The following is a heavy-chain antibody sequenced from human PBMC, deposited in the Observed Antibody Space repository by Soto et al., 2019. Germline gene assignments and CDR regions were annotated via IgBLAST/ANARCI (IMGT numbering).Heavy chain of an antibody. V-gene: IGHV4-39*01. Sequence: SETLSLTCTFSGGSISSSPYYWGWIRQPPGEGLKWIGTIHYSGITYYNPSLKSRVTISVDTCKNQFSPNLTSVTAADTAVYYCASLPPASHYDPDGIYYGGRYYFDYWGQGTLVTVSS. D-gene: IGHD3-22*01. CDR3: ASLPPASHYDPDGIYYGGRYYFDY. CDR2: IHYSGIT. J-gene: IGHJ4*02. CDR1: GGSISSSPYY.